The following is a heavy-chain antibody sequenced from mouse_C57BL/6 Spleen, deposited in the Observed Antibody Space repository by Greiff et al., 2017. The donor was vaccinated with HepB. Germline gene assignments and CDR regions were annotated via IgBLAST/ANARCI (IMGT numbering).Heavy chain of an antibody. Sequence: EVQGVESGGGLVQPKGSLKLSCAASGFSFNTYAMNWVRQAPGKGLEWVARIRSKSNNYATYYADSVKDRFTISRDDSESMLYLQMNNLKTEDTAMYYCVREDSNYLYFDYWGQGTTLTVSS. V-gene: IGHV10-1*01. CDR2: IRSKSNNYAT. J-gene: IGHJ2*01. CDR1: GFSFNTYA. D-gene: IGHD2-5*01. CDR3: VREDSNYLYFDY.